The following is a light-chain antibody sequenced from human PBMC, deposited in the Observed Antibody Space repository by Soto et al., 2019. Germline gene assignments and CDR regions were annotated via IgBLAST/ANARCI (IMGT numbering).Light chain of an antibody. J-gene: IGLJ3*02. V-gene: IGLV4-69*01. CDR2: LNSDGSH. CDR1: SGHSSYA. CDR3: QTWGTGLWV. Sequence: QAVLTQSPSASASLGASVKLTCTLSSGHSSYAIAWHQQQPEKGPRYLMKLNSDGSHSKGDGIPDRFSGSSSGAERYLTISSLQSEDEADYNCQTWGTGLWVFGGGTKLTVL.